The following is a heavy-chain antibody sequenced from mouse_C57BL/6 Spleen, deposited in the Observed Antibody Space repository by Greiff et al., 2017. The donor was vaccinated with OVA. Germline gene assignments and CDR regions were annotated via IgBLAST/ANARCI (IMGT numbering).Heavy chain of an antibody. D-gene: IGHD2-4*01. V-gene: IGHV1-82*01. CDR1: GYAFSSSW. CDR3: ARSGLLDY. J-gene: IGHJ2*01. Sequence: VKLQESGPELVKPGASVKISCKASGYAFSSSWMNWVKQRPGKGLEWIGRIYPGDGDTNYNGKFKGKATLTADKSSSTAYMQLSSLTSEDSAVYFCARSGLLDYWGQGTTLTVSS. CDR2: IYPGDGDT.